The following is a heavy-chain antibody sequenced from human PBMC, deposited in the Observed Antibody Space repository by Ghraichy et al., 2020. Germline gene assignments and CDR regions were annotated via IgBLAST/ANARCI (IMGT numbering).Heavy chain of an antibody. Sequence: GESLRLSCAASGISVSGNYMIWVRQAPGKGLEWVSVIYSGGNIYYGDSVKGRFTISRDSSENTLYLQMNNLRAEDTAVYYCATNSWLLSDAFHLWGQGTTVTVSS. J-gene: IGHJ3*01. CDR1: GISVSGNY. D-gene: IGHD2/OR15-2a*01. CDR3: ATNSWLLSDAFHL. CDR2: IYSGGNI. V-gene: IGHV3-53*01.